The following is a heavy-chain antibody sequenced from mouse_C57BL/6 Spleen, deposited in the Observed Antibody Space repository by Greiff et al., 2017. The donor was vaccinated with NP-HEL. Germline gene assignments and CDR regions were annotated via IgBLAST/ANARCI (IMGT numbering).Heavy chain of an antibody. V-gene: IGHV7-3*01. CDR1: GFTFTDYY. D-gene: IGHD4-1*01. Sequence: DVKLVESGGGLVQPGGSLSLSCAASGFTFTDYYMSWVRQPPGKALEWLGFIRNKANGYTTEYSASVKGRFTISRDNSQSILYLQMNALRAEDSATYYCARSRTGTPFYFDYWGQGTTLTVSS. J-gene: IGHJ2*01. CDR3: ARSRTGTPFYFDY. CDR2: IRNKANGYTT.